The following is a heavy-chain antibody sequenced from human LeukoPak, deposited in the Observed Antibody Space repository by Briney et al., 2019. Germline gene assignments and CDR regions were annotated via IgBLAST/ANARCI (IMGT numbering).Heavy chain of an antibody. V-gene: IGHV3-74*01. CDR2: ITSDGSTS. D-gene: IGHD6-13*01. Sequence: GGSLRLSCAASGFTFSNYRMHWVRQAPGKGLLWVSRITSDGSTSDYADSVMGRFTMSRDNSKNTLYLQMNSLRAEDTAVYYCAKDSGYTSSWYFGDYWGQGTLVTVSS. CDR3: AKDSGYTSSWYFGDY. CDR1: GFTFSNYR. J-gene: IGHJ4*02.